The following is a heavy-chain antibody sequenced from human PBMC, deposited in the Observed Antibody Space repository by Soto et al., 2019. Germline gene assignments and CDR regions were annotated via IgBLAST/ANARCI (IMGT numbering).Heavy chain of an antibody. J-gene: IGHJ4*02. D-gene: IGHD6-13*01. Sequence: GGSLRLSCAASGFTFSSYAMSWVRQAPGKGLEWVSAISGSGGSTYYADSVKGRFTISRDNSKNTLYLQMNSLRAEDTAVYYCAKDLHLGYSSSWYGDTFFGWGQGTLVTVSS. CDR1: GFTFSSYA. V-gene: IGHV3-23*01. CDR2: ISGSGGST. CDR3: AKDLHLGYSSSWYGDTFFG.